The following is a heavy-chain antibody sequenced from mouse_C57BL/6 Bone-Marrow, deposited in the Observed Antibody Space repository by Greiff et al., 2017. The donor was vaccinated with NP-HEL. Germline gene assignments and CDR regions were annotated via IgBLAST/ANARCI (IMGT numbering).Heavy chain of an antibody. J-gene: IGHJ2*01. CDR3: AKESSITTVVATRGYYFDY. Sequence: VQLQQSGPELVKPGASVKISCKASGYAFSSSWMNWVKQRPGKGLEWIGRIYPGDGDTNYNGKFKGKATLTADKSSSTAYMQLSSLTSEDSAVYFCAKESSITTVVATRGYYFDYWGQGTTLTVSS. D-gene: IGHD1-1*01. CDR2: IYPGDGDT. CDR1: GYAFSSSW. V-gene: IGHV1-82*01.